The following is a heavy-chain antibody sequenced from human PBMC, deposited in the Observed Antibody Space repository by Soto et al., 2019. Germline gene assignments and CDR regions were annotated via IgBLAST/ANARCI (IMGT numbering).Heavy chain of an antibody. CDR3: ARGPLYYYDSSGPFQFDY. Sequence: GASVKVSCKASGYTFTSYGISWVRQAPGQGLVWMGWISAYNGNTNYAQKLQGRVTMTTDTSTSTAYMELRSLRSDDTAVHYCARGPLYYYDSSGPFQFDYWGQGTLVTVSS. J-gene: IGHJ4*02. D-gene: IGHD3-22*01. V-gene: IGHV1-18*01. CDR2: ISAYNGNT. CDR1: GYTFTSYG.